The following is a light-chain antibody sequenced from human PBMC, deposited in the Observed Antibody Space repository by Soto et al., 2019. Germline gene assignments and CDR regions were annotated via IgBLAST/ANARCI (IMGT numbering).Light chain of an antibody. CDR2: TAP. CDR3: QQTDSTPPT. V-gene: IGKV1-39*01. CDR1: QTISTN. J-gene: IGKJ5*01. Sequence: DIQMTQSPSSPSASVGDRVTITCRASQTISTNLNWFQQKPGKAPKVLIYTAPSLQSGVPSRFSGSGSGTDFTLTISSLQPEDFATYYCQQTDSTPPTFGQGTRLEIK.